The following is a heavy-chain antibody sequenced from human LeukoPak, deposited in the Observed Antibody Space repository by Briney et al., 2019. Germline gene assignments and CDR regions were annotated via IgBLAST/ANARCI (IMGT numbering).Heavy chain of an antibody. CDR3: VRNVVVPAAPSDY. V-gene: IGHV4-39*01. CDR1: GASISSSTYY. Sequence: PSETLSLTCTVSGASISSSTYYWGWIRQPPGKGLEWIGSIYYSGSSYYNPSLKSRATISVDTSKNQFALKVNSVTAADTAVYYCVRNVVVPAAPSDYWGQGTLVTVSS. J-gene: IGHJ4*02. CDR2: IYYSGSS. D-gene: IGHD2-2*01.